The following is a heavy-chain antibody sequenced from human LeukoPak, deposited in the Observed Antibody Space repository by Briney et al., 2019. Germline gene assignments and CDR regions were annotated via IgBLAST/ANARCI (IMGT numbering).Heavy chain of an antibody. CDR1: GFTVSSNY. V-gene: IGHV3-66*01. CDR3: ARDRFYGSDYYYYMDV. CDR2: IYSGGST. J-gene: IGHJ6*03. D-gene: IGHD3-10*01. Sequence: GGSLRLSCAASGFTVSSNYMSWVRQAPGKGLEWVSVIYSGGSTYYADSVKGRFTISRDNSKNTLYLQMNSLRAEDTAVYYCARDRFYGSDYYYYMDVWGKGTTVTISS.